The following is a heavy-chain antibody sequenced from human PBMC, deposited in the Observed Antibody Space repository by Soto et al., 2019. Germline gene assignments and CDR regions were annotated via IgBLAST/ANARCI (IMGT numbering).Heavy chain of an antibody. CDR2: ISVYNGNT. CDR3: ARGHGYYNYMDV. V-gene: IGHV1-18*01. J-gene: IGHJ6*03. Sequence: QVLLVQSGAEVKKPGASVKVSCKASGYSFSTYGIIWVRQAPGQGLEWMGRISVYNGNTNYAQKFQGRVSVTADIPMNTAYMELRSLRSDDTAIYYSARGHGYYNYMDVWGRGTTVTVSS. CDR1: GYSFSTYG.